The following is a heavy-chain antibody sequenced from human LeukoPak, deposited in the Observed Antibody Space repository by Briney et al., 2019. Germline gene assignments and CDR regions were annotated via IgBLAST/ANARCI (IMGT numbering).Heavy chain of an antibody. V-gene: IGHV4-39*01. D-gene: IGHD3-22*01. CDR2: IYYSGST. CDR3: ARRSPYYDSSATGNYFDY. J-gene: IGHJ4*02. CDR1: GDSISTYY. Sequence: SETLSLTCTVSGDSISTYYWGWIRQPPGKGLEWIGSIYYSGSTYYNPSLKSRVTISVDTSKNQFSLKLSSVTAADTAVYYCARRSPYYDSSATGNYFDYWGQGTLVTVSS.